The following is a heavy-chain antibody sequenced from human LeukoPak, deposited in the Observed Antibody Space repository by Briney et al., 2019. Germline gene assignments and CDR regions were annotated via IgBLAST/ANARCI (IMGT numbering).Heavy chain of an antibody. Sequence: GGSLRLSCAASGFTFSSYSMNWVRQAPGKGLEWVSSISSSSSYIYYADSVKGRFTISRDNSKNTLYLQMNSLRAEDTAVHYCATKYCSSTSCYRSGFGYWGQGTLVTVSS. V-gene: IGHV3-21*01. CDR1: GFTFSSYS. J-gene: IGHJ4*02. CDR2: ISSSSSYI. CDR3: ATKYCSSTSCYRSGFGY. D-gene: IGHD2-2*01.